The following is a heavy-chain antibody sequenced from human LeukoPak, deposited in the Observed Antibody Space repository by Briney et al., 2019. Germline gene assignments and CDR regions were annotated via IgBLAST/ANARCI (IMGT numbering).Heavy chain of an antibody. Sequence: GGSLRLSCAASGFTFSNYWMHWVRHDPGKGLVWVSFINPDGSTTNYADSVKGRFTISRDNAKNALYLQMNSLRAEDTAVYYCAREGGGGFYNTSGYYYSYYFDYWGQGTLVTVSS. CDR3: AREGGGGFYNTSGYYYSYYFDY. D-gene: IGHD3-22*01. CDR1: GFTFSNYW. J-gene: IGHJ4*02. V-gene: IGHV3-74*01. CDR2: INPDGSTT.